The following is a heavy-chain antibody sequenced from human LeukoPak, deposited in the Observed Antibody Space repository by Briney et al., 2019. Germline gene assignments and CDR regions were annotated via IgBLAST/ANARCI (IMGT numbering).Heavy chain of an antibody. CDR3: AKGRIDYPWYFDY. CDR2: IGGSGGTT. CDR1: GFTFSSNA. J-gene: IGHJ4*02. Sequence: PGGSLRLSCVASGFTFSSNALTWVRQAPGKGLECVSVIGGSGGTTHYADSVKGRFSISRDNSKNTLYLQMNSLRAEDTAVYYCAKGRIDYPWYFDYWGQGTLVTVSS. V-gene: IGHV3-23*01. D-gene: IGHD4-11*01.